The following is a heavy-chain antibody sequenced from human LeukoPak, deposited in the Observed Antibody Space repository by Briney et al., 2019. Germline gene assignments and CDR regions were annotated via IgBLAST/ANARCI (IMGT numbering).Heavy chain of an antibody. CDR1: GGSISSSSAC. D-gene: IGHD5-18*01. J-gene: IGHJ4*02. CDR3: VSPGGFSYGYFDY. Sequence: PSETLSLTCTVSGGSISSSSACWGWIRQPPGKGLEWIGSIYYSKNTYYNPSLKSRVTISADTSKNQFSLTLGSVSATDTAVYYCVSPGGFSYGYFDYWGQGTLVTVSS. CDR2: IYYSKNT. V-gene: IGHV4-39*01.